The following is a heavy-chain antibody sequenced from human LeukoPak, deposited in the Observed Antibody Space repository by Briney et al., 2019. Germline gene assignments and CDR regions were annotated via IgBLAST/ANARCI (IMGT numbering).Heavy chain of an antibody. V-gene: IGHV3-21*01. Sequence: PGGSLRLSCAASGFTFSNYSMNWVRQAPGKGLEWVSSISSSSSYIYYADSVKGRFTISGDNAKNSLYLQMNSLRAEDTAVYYCARDKGMVRGVIGYWGQGTLVTVSS. CDR2: ISSSSSYI. D-gene: IGHD3-10*01. CDR1: GFTFSNYS. J-gene: IGHJ4*02. CDR3: ARDKGMVRGVIGY.